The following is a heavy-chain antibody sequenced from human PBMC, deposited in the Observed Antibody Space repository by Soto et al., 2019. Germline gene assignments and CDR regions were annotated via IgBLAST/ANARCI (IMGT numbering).Heavy chain of an antibody. J-gene: IGHJ6*02. D-gene: IGHD4-17*01. V-gene: IGHV3-33*01. CDR1: GFTFSSYG. Sequence: AGGSLRLSCAASGFTFSSYGMHWVRQAPGKGLEWVAVIWYDGSNKYYADSVKGRFTISRDNSKNTLYLQMNSLRAEDTAVYYCARDLGTTVTTFNYYGMDVWGQGTTVTVSS. CDR3: ARDLGTTVTTFNYYGMDV. CDR2: IWYDGSNK.